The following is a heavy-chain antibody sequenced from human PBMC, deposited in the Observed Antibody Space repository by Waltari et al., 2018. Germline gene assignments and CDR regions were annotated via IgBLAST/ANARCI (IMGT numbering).Heavy chain of an antibody. CDR3: ARLADDYGDY. V-gene: IGHV4-39*07. J-gene: IGHJ4*02. Sequence: QLQLQESGPGLVKPSETLSLTCPVSGGSISSSSYYWGWIRQPPGKGLEWIGSIYYSGSTYYNPSLKSRVTISVDTSKNQFSLKLSSVTAADTAVYYCARLADDYGDYWGQGTLVTVSS. D-gene: IGHD4-17*01. CDR1: GGSISSSSYY. CDR2: IYYSGST.